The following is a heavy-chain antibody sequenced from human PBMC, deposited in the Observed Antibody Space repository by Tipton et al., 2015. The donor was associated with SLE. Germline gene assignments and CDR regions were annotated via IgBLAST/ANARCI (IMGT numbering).Heavy chain of an antibody. CDR3: AREGTGGTVVTGRWFDP. CDR1: GGSISSGSYY. CDR2: IYTSGST. V-gene: IGHV4-61*02. J-gene: IGHJ5*02. Sequence: TLSLTCTVSGGSISSGSYYWSWIRQPTGKGLEWIGRIYTSGSTNYNPSLKSRVTILVDTAKNQFSLRLSSVTAADTAVYYCAREGTGGTVVTGRWFDPWGQGTLVTVSS. D-gene: IGHD4-23*01.